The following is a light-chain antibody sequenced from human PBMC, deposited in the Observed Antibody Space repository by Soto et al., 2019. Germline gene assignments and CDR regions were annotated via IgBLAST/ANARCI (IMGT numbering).Light chain of an antibody. V-gene: IGLV2-14*01. J-gene: IGLJ2*01. CDR2: DVS. Sequence: QLVLTQPASVSGSPGQSITISCTGTSSDVGGYNYVSWYQQHPGKAPKLMIYDVSNRPSGVSNRFSGSKSGNTASLTISGLQAEDEADYYCSSYTSSSTVLVFGGGTKVTVL. CDR1: SSDVGGYNY. CDR3: SSYTSSSTVLV.